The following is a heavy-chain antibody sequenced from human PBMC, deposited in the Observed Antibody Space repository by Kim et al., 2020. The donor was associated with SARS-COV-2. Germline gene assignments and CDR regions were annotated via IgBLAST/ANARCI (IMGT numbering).Heavy chain of an antibody. D-gene: IGHD3-10*01. J-gene: IGHJ2*01. CDR2: FIPMVDIA. CDR3: ARGNLLVRGVYWYFDL. CDR1: GGSFNTYA. Sequence: SVKVSCQASGGSFNTYAISWVRQAPGQGLEWMGRFIPMVDIAHYAQSFQGRVRITADKSTSTAFMELSSLRSEDTAVYYCARGNLLVRGVYWYFDLWGRGTLVTVSS. V-gene: IGHV1-69*04.